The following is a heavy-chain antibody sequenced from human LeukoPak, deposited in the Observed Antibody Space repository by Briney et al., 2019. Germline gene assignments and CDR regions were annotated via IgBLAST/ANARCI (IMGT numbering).Heavy chain of an antibody. CDR2: INGDGSST. CDR1: GFTFGTYW. Sequence: PGGSLRLSCAASGFTFGTYWMHWVRQAPGKRLVWVSRINGDGSSTSYADSVKGRFTISRDNAKNTVYLQMDSLRADDTAVYYCARGYSSGYRIDYWGQGTLVTVSS. V-gene: IGHV3-74*01. D-gene: IGHD3-22*01. J-gene: IGHJ4*02. CDR3: ARGYSSGYRIDY.